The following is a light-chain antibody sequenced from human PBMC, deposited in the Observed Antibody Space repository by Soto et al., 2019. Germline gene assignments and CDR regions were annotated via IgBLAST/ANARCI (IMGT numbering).Light chain of an antibody. CDR2: GTS. CDR1: QSVSSSY. Sequence: EIVLTPTPGTLSLSPGERATLSCRASQSVSSSYLAWYQQKPGQAPRLLIYGTSSRAPGIPDRFTGSGSGTDFTLTISRLEPGDFAVYYCQQYGSSLLTFGGGTKVDIK. V-gene: IGKV3-20*01. J-gene: IGKJ4*01. CDR3: QQYGSSLLT.